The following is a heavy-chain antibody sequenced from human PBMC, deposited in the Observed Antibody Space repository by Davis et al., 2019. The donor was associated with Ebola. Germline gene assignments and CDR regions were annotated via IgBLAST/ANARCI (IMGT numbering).Heavy chain of an antibody. CDR1: GFTFSSYS. CDR3: ARGRSGDIVVVPAAMHP. CDR2: ISSSSSTI. J-gene: IGHJ5*02. Sequence: PGGSLRLSCAVSGFTFSSYSMNWVRQAPGKGLEWVSYISSSSSTIYYADSVKGRFTISRDNAKNSLYLQMNSLRAEDTAVYYCARGRSGDIVVVPAAMHPWGQGTLVTVSS. D-gene: IGHD2-2*01. V-gene: IGHV3-48*01.